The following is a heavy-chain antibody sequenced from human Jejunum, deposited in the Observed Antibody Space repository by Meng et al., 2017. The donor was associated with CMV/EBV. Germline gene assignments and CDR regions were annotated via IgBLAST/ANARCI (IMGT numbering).Heavy chain of an antibody. J-gene: IGHJ4*02. V-gene: IGHV1-3*01. Sequence: QARLCQSGDEVKKPGASVKVSCKVSGYTFTSYAIHWVRQAPGQRLEWMGWINGGNGKTKYSQKFQGRVTITRDTSASTAYMELSSLRSEDTAVYYCARDVVVPAALTVRIDYWGQGTLVTVSS. CDR3: ARDVVVPAALTVRIDY. D-gene: IGHD2-2*01. CDR1: GYTFTSYA. CDR2: INGGNGKT.